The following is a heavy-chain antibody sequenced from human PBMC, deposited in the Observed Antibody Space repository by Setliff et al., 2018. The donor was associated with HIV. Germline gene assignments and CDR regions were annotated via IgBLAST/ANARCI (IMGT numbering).Heavy chain of an antibody. Sequence: VASVKVSCKASGGTLSNYAISWVRQAPGQGLEWMGGIIPIFGTAKYAQKFQGRLTITADESTSTAYMELSSLRSEDTAVYYCARLREMATINYYYNYMDVWGKGTMVTVSS. CDR2: IIPIFGTA. J-gene: IGHJ6*03. CDR1: GGTLSNYA. D-gene: IGHD5-12*01. V-gene: IGHV1-69*13. CDR3: ARLREMATINYYYNYMDV.